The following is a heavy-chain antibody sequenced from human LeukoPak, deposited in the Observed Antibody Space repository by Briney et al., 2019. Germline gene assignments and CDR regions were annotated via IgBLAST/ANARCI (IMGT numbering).Heavy chain of an antibody. CDR3: ARVCRDGYNPYFDY. J-gene: IGHJ4*02. D-gene: IGHD5-24*01. CDR1: GGSISSYY. Sequence: SETLSLTCTVSGGSISSYYWSWLRQPPGKGLEWIGYIYYSGSTYYNPSLKSRVTISVDTSKNQFSLKLSSVTAADTAVYYCARVCRDGYNPYFDYWGQGTLVTVSS. V-gene: IGHV4-59*12. CDR2: IYYSGST.